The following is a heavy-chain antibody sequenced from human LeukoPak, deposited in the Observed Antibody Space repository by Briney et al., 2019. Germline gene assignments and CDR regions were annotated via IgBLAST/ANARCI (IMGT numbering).Heavy chain of an antibody. J-gene: IGHJ3*02. V-gene: IGHV3-21*01. CDR3: ASFPPYMVRTDAFDI. CDR2: ISRSSAYI. Sequence: SGGSLRLSCAASGLIFSKYWMTWVRQAPGKGLEWVSSISRSSAYIYYADSVKGRFTISRDNAKNSLYLQMNSLRAEDTAVYYCASFPPYMVRTDAFDIWGQGTMVTVSS. D-gene: IGHD3-10*01. CDR1: GLIFSKYW.